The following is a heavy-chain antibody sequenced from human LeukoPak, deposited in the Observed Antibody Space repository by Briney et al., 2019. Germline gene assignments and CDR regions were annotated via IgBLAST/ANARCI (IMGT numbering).Heavy chain of an antibody. CDR2: ISYDGSNK. Sequence: GGSLRLSCAASGFTFSSYGMHWVRQAPGKGLEWVAVISYDGSNKYYADSVKGRFTISRDNSKNTLYLQMNSLRAEDTAVYYCAKDYYDRSGYYYFDYWGQGTLVTISS. CDR1: GFTFSSYG. V-gene: IGHV3-30*18. CDR3: AKDYYDRSGYYYFDY. D-gene: IGHD3-22*01. J-gene: IGHJ4*02.